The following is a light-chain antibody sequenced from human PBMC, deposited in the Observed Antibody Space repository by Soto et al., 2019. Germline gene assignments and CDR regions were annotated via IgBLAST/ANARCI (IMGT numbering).Light chain of an antibody. CDR1: QSVSSNY. Sequence: LVLTQSPGTLSLSPGETATLSCRASQSVSSNYLAWYQQKSGQAPSLLIYDVSRRATGIPERFSGSGSGTDFTLIISRLEPEDFAVYYCQQYGSSSITFGQGTRLEIK. CDR3: QQYGSSSIT. CDR2: DVS. J-gene: IGKJ5*01. V-gene: IGKV3-20*01.